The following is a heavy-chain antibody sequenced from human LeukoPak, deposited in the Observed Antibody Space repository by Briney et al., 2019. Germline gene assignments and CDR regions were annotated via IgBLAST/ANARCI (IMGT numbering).Heavy chain of an antibody. D-gene: IGHD6-13*01. CDR2: ISWNSGSI. CDR1: GFTFDDYA. CDR3: AKGALGAAAAGTFDY. V-gene: IGHV3-9*01. J-gene: IGHJ4*02. Sequence: GRSLRLSCAASGFTFDDYAMHWVRQAPGKGLEWVSGISWNSGSIGSADSVKGRFTISRDNAKNSLYLQMNSLRAEDTALYYCAKGALGAAAAGTFDYWGQGTLVTVSS.